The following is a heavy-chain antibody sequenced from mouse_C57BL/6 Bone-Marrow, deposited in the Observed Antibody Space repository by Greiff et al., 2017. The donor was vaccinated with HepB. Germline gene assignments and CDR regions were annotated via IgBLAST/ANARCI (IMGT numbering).Heavy chain of an antibody. Sequence: QVQLKESGAELVKPGASVKISCQTSGYSFSRYWLNWVKQRPGKGLEWIVQIYPGDGDTNYNGKFKGKATLTADKSSSTSYMQLSSLTSEASAVYFCGRNWVYVWVKGTTGTVSS. J-gene: IGHJ1*03. CDR1: GYSFSRYW. D-gene: IGHD4-1*01. V-gene: IGHV1-80*01. CDR3: GRNWVYV. CDR2: IYPGDGDT.